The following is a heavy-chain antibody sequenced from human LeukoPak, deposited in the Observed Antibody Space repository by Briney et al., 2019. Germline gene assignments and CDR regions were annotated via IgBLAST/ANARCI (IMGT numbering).Heavy chain of an antibody. CDR3: ARVARTPVLTPYYYYFYMDV. J-gene: IGHJ6*03. CDR2: IYPGDSDT. D-gene: IGHD4-23*01. CDR1: GYSFTSYW. V-gene: IGHV5-51*01. Sequence: GESLKISCKGSGYSFTSYWIGWVRQMPGKGLEWMGIIYPGDSDTRYSPSFQGQVTISADKSISTAYLQWSSLRASDTAMYYCARVARTPVLTPYYYYFYMDVWGKGTTVTVSS.